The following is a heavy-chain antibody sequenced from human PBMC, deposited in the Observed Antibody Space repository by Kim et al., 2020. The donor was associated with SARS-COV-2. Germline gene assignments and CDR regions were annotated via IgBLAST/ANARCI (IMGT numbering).Heavy chain of an antibody. D-gene: IGHD6-19*01. J-gene: IGHJ5*02. V-gene: IGHV1-24*01. CDR3: ATEAGLEPRFDP. Sequence: IYAQKFQGRVTMTEDTSTDTAYMELSSLRSEDTAVYYCATEAGLEPRFDPWGQGTLVTVSS.